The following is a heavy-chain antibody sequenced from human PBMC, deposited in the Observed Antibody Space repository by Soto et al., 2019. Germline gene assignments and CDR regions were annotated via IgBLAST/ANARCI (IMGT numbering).Heavy chain of an antibody. D-gene: IGHD2-2*01. V-gene: IGHV3-53*02. Sequence: EVQLVETGGGLIQPGGSLRLSCAASGFTVTDNYIIWVRQPPGKGLAWVSTTVIGGGTNYADTVKGRFTVSRDNSKNTLYLQMNNLRVEDTAVYYCARKPPSAIQGWAFGMDVWGQGTTVFVSS. CDR3: ARKPPSAIQGWAFGMDV. CDR2: TVIGGGT. J-gene: IGHJ6*02. CDR1: GFTVTDNY.